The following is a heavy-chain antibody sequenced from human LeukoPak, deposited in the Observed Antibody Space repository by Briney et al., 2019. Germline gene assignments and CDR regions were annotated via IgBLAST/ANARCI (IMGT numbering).Heavy chain of an antibody. J-gene: IGHJ4*02. D-gene: IGHD3-3*01. Sequence: PSETLSLTCTVSGGSISSGDYYRSWIRQPPGKGLEWIGYIYYSGSTYYNPSLKSRVTISVDTSKNQFSLKLSSVTAADTAVYYCARESRITIFGVVTYYFDYWGQGTLVTVSS. CDR2: IYYSGST. CDR1: GGSISSGDYY. V-gene: IGHV4-30-4*08. CDR3: ARESRITIFGVVTYYFDY.